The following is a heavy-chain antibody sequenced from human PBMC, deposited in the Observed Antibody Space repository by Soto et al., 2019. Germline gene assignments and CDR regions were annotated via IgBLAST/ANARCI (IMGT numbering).Heavy chain of an antibody. J-gene: IGHJ3*02. CDR1: GGSISSYY. CDR2: IYYSGST. Sequence: SETLSLTCTVSGGSISSYYWSWIRQPPGKGLEWIGYIYYSGSTNYNPSLKSRVTISVDTSKNQFSLKLSSVTAADTAVYYCERARIRGPSRAFDIWGQGTMVTVSS. CDR3: ERARIRGPSRAFDI. D-gene: IGHD2-15*01. V-gene: IGHV4-59*01.